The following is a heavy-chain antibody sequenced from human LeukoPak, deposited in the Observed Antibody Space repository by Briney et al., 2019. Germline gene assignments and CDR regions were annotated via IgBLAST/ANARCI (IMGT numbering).Heavy chain of an antibody. Sequence: SETLSLTCTVSGGSISSSSYYWGWIHQPPEKGLEWIGSIYYSGSTYYNPSLKSRVTISVDTSKNQFSLKLSSVTAADTAVYYCARNSGSYLYYFDYWGQGTLVTVSS. V-gene: IGHV4-39*07. J-gene: IGHJ4*02. CDR3: ARNSGSYLYYFDY. CDR1: GGSISSSSYY. D-gene: IGHD1-26*01. CDR2: IYYSGST.